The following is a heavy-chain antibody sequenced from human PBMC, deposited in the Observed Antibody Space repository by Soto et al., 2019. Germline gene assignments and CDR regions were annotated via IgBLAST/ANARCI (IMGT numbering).Heavy chain of an antibody. J-gene: IGHJ4*02. CDR2: INKDGSEK. V-gene: IGHV3-7*03. D-gene: IGHD3-22*01. CDR1: GFTFTTCW. Sequence: EVQLVESGGGLVQPGGSLRLSCEASGFTFTTCWMTWVRQAPGKGLEWVSNINKDGSEKFYVDSVKGRFTISRDNAKNSMFLKMNSLRAEDTAVYYCATRACEVNYYGVFDYWGQGALVTVSS. CDR3: ATRACEVNYYGVFDY.